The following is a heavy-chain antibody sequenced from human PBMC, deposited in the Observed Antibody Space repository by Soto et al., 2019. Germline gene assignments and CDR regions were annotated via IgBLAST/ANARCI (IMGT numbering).Heavy chain of an antibody. Sequence: GESLKISCAASGFTFSSYAMSWVRQAPGKGLEWVSAISGSGGSTYYSDSVKGRFTISRVNSKNTLYLQMNSLRAEDTAVYYCAKGIQLWYFDYWGQGTLVTVSS. CDR2: ISGSGGST. D-gene: IGHD5-18*01. CDR1: GFTFSSYA. V-gene: IGHV3-23*01. J-gene: IGHJ4*02. CDR3: AKGIQLWYFDY.